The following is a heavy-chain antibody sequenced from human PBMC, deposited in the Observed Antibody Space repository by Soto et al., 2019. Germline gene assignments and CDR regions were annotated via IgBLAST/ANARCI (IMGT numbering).Heavy chain of an antibody. CDR3: AREAVAAPRVPQDY. CDR1: GFTFSSYW. D-gene: IGHD6-19*01. Sequence: GGSLRLSCAASGFTFSSYWMHWVRQAPGKGLVWVSRINSDGSSTSYVDSVKGRFTISRDNAKNTLYLQMNSLRAEDTAVYYCAREAVAAPRVPQDYWGQGTLVTVSS. V-gene: IGHV3-74*01. J-gene: IGHJ4*02. CDR2: INSDGSST.